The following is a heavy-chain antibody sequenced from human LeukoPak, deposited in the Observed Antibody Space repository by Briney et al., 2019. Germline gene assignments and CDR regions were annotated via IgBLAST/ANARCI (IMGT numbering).Heavy chain of an antibody. CDR1: GFTFSTYW. D-gene: IGHD4-23*01. V-gene: IGHV3-7*03. CDR2: IKQDGSEK. CDR3: GGGQAVVGI. Sequence: GGSLRLSCAASGFTFSTYWMTWVRQAPGKGLEWVANIKQDGSEKYYEDSMKGRFTISRDNAKSSLYLQMNSLRAEDTAVYYCGGGQAVVGIWGQGTMVTVSS. J-gene: IGHJ3*02.